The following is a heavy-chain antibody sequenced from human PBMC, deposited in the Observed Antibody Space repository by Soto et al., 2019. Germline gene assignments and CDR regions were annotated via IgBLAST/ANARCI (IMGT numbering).Heavy chain of an antibody. D-gene: IGHD3-16*01. CDR1: GGSISSNSYY. CDR3: ARDFKAPNDAWAFDN. CDR2: IYHGGTT. Sequence: SETLSLTCTVSGGSISSNSYYWGWIRQPPGKGLEWIGEIYHGGTTIYNPSLNSRVTISIDESKNHFSLKLTSVTAADTAVYYCARDFKAPNDAWAFDNWGQGTLVTVSS. J-gene: IGHJ4*02. V-gene: IGHV4-39*02.